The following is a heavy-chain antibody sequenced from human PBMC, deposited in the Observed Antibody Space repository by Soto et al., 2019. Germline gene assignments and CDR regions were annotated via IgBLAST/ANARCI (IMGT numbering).Heavy chain of an antibody. CDR2: IIPIFGTA. CDR3: ARDLPRDCSGGSCYFNWFDP. V-gene: IGHV1-69*01. Sequence: QVQLVQSGAEVKKPGSSVKVSCKASGGTFSSYAISWVRQAPGQGLEWMGGIIPIFGTANYAQKFQGRVTITADESTSTAYMELSSLRSEDTAVYCCARDLPRDCSGGSCYFNWFDPWGQGTLVTVSS. J-gene: IGHJ5*02. D-gene: IGHD2-15*01. CDR1: GGTFSSYA.